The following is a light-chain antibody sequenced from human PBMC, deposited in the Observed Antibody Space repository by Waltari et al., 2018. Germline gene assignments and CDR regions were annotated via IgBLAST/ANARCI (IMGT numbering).Light chain of an antibody. J-gene: IGLJ3*02. CDR3: QTGGHGSWV. V-gene: IGLV4-69*01. CDR2: VNRDGSH. CDR1: SGHSSNI. Sequence: QLVLTQSPSASASLGASVRPTCTLDSGHSSNIIPWPHQRPAKGPRYLLRVNRDGSHNKGAEIPDRFSGSSSGAERYLTISSVQSGDEGVYYCQTGGHGSWVFGGGTHLTVL.